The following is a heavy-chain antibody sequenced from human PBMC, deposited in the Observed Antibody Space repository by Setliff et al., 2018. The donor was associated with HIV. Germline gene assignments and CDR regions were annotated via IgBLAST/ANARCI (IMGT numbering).Heavy chain of an antibody. CDR3: ARGSASSPPNDYGEPSALNV. Sequence: GGSLRLSCAASGLTFNRYDMHWVRQPSGKGLEWVSAIHTAGDTYYAVSVKGRFTISRENAKNSLYLQMNSLRAGDTAVYYCARGSASSPPNDYGEPSALNVWGKGTTVTVSS. CDR2: IHTAGDT. J-gene: IGHJ6*04. V-gene: IGHV3-13*01. D-gene: IGHD4-17*01. CDR1: GLTFNRYD.